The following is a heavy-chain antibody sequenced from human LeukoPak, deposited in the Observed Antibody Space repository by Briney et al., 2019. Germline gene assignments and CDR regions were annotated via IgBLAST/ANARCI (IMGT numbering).Heavy chain of an antibody. J-gene: IGHJ4*02. V-gene: IGHV3-23*01. CDR3: AKDAGTGTTGDY. CDR2: ISGSGGST. Sequence: GGTLRLSCAASGFTFSSYGMSWVRQASGKGLEWVLAISGSGGSTYYADSVKGRFTISRDNSKNTLYLQMISLRAEDTAVYYCAKDAGTGTTGDYWGQGTLVTVSS. CDR1: GFTFSSYG. D-gene: IGHD1-1*01.